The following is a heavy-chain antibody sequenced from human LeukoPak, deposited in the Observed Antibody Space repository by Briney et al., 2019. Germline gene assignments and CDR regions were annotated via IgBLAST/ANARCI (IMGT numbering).Heavy chain of an antibody. V-gene: IGHV3-21*04. J-gene: IGHJ3*02. Sequence: PGGSLRLSCAASGFTFSTYSMNWVRQAPGKGLEWVSSISSSSTYIYYADSVKGRFTISRDNAKNSLFLQMNSLRAEDTAVYYCAKGIWVIVVVIPFDIWGQGTMVTVSS. CDR2: ISSSSTYI. CDR3: AKGIWVIVVVIPFDI. CDR1: GFTFSTYS. D-gene: IGHD3-22*01.